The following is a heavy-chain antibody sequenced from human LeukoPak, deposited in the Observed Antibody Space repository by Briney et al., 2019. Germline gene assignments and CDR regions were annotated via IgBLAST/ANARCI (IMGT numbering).Heavy chain of an antibody. D-gene: IGHD6-19*01. Sequence: GGSLRLSCADSGFSFGTYGMSWVREVPGKGLGCGSGINWNGASTVYEDSVKGRVTISRDNDKNSLYLQMNSLRAEDTALYYCARGPSGWYYFEDWGQGTLVTVSS. CDR3: ARGPSGWYYFED. J-gene: IGHJ4*02. CDR1: GFSFGTYG. CDR2: INWNGAST. V-gene: IGHV3-20*04.